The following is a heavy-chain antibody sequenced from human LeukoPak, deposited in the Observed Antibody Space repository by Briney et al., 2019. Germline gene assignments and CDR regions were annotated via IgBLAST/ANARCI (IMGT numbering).Heavy chain of an antibody. D-gene: IGHD2-2*01. J-gene: IGHJ4*02. CDR3: ARSRKAVPAAPQY. V-gene: IGHV1-2*02. CDR1: GYTFTGYF. Sequence: GASVKVSCKASGYTFTGYFIHWVRQAPGQGLEWMGWINPNSGGTNYAQKFQGRVTMTRDTSISTAYMELSRLRSDDTAVYYCARSRKAVPAAPQYWGQGTLVTVSS. CDR2: INPNSGGT.